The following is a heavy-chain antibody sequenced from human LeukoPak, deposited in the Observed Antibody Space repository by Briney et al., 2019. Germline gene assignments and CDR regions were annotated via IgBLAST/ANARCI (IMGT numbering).Heavy chain of an antibody. J-gene: IGHJ5*02. Sequence: PGGSLRLSCAASGFTFSSYSMNWVRQAPGKGLGWVSSISSSSSYIYYADSVKGRFTISRDNSKNTLYLQMNSLRAEDTAVYYCARDRRYYDSSGYYLHWFDPWGQGTLVTVSS. CDR3: ARDRRYYDSSGYYLHWFDP. V-gene: IGHV3-21*04. CDR1: GFTFSSYS. CDR2: ISSSSSYI. D-gene: IGHD3-22*01.